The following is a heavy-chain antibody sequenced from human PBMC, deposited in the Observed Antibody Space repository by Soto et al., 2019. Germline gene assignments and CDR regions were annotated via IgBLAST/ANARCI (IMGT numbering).Heavy chain of an antibody. J-gene: IGHJ6*02. CDR2: INAGNGNT. Sequence: QVQLVQSGAEVKKPGASVKVSCKASGYTFTSYAMHLVRQAPGQRHEWMGWINAGNGNTKYSQKFQGRVTITRDTSASTAYMELSSLRSEDTAVYYCARMGDIVVVVAAEYGMDVWGQGTTVTVSS. D-gene: IGHD2-15*01. V-gene: IGHV1-3*01. CDR3: ARMGDIVVVVAAEYGMDV. CDR1: GYTFTSYA.